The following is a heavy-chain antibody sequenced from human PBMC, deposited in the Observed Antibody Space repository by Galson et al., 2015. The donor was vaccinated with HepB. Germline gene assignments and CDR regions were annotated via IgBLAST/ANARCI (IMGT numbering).Heavy chain of an antibody. J-gene: IGHJ6*02. CDR2: VNGYAGSA. D-gene: IGHD5-24*01. CDR3: ARDSRIELHLNNYFSYGMDI. CDR1: GYDFNNYG. Sequence: SVKVSCKVSGYDFNNYGLSWVRQAPGQGLEWLGWVNGYAGSANYLQKFRGRVTMTTQTSTGTAYLEVRSLTSADTAVYYCARDSRIELHLNNYFSYGMDIWGQGAAVTVS. V-gene: IGHV1-18*01.